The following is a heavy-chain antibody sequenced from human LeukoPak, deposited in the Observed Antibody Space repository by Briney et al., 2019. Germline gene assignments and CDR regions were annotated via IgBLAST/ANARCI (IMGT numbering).Heavy chain of an antibody. J-gene: IGHJ3*02. V-gene: IGHV3-53*01. D-gene: IGHD1-14*01. CDR2: IYSGGST. Sequence: GGSLRLSCAASGFTVSSNYMSWVRQAPGKGLEWVSVIYSGGSTYYAGSVKGRFTISRDNSKNTLYLQMNSLRVEDTAVYYCARETGKTSDAFDIWGQGTMVTVSS. CDR3: ARETGKTSDAFDI. CDR1: GFTVSSNY.